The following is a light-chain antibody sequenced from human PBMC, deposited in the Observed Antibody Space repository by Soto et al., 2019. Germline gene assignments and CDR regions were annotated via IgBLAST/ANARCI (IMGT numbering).Light chain of an antibody. V-gene: IGLV2-14*01. Sequence: QSVLTQPASVSGSPGQSITISCTGTSSDIGGYNYVSWYQQHPGKAPKLMISEVTNRPSGVSNRFSGSKSGNTASLTISGLQTEDEADYYCCSYTTTRTPFVFGTGTKVTV. J-gene: IGLJ1*01. CDR1: SSDIGGYNY. CDR2: EVT. CDR3: CSYTTTRTPFV.